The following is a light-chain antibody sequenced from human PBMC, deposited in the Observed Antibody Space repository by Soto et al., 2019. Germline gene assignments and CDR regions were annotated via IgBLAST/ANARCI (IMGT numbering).Light chain of an antibody. V-gene: IGLV2-14*03. CDR2: QVI. J-gene: IGLJ3*02. Sequence: QSALTQPASVSGSPGQSITISCIGTSSDIGGYNYVSWYQQHPDKAPKLMIYQVINRPSGVSDRFSGSKSGNTAFLTISGLQAEDEADYYCSSYTGSGTLWVFGGGTQLTVL. CDR1: SSDIGGYNY. CDR3: SSYTGSGTLWV.